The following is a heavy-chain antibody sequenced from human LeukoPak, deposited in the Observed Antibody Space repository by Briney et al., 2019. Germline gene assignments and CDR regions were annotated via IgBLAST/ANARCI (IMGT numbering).Heavy chain of an antibody. J-gene: IGHJ6*03. V-gene: IGHV4-38-2*02. Sequence: SETLSLTCTVTGYSISSGYYWGWIRQPPGKGLEWIGSIYHIGSTFYNPSLKSRVTICVDTSKPQFSLKLSSASAADTAVYYCARQYYYGSGSYFYYMDVWGKGTTVTISS. CDR3: ARQYYYGSGSYFYYMDV. CDR1: GYSISSGYY. D-gene: IGHD3-10*01. CDR2: IYHIGST.